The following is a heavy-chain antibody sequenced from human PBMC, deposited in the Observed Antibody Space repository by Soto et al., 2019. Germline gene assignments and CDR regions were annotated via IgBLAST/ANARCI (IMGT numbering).Heavy chain of an antibody. CDR2: IYTSGTT. V-gene: IGHV4-4*07. D-gene: IGHD6-13*01. Sequence: WTWLRQPAGKGLEWIGRIYTSGTTNYNPSLKSRVTMSIDTSKNQFSLRLSSVTAADTALYYCARQRTYSSSWYDYWGQGTLVTVSS. J-gene: IGHJ4*02. CDR3: ARQRTYSSSWYDY.